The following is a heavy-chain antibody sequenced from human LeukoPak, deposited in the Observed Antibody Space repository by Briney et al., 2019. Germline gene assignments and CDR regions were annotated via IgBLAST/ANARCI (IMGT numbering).Heavy chain of an antibody. CDR1: GGSFSGYY. CDR3: ARGKRYSYGHYNWFDP. Sequence: SETLSLTCAVYGGSFSGYYWSRIRQPPGKGLEWIGEINHSGSTNYNPSLKGRVTISVDTSKNQFSLKLSSVTAADTAVYYCARGKRYSYGHYNWFDPWGQGTLVTVSS. CDR2: INHSGST. V-gene: IGHV4-34*01. J-gene: IGHJ5*02. D-gene: IGHD5-18*01.